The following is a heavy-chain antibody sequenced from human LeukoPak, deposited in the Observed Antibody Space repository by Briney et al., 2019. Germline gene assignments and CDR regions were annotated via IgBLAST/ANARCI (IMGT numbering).Heavy chain of an antibody. Sequence: GGSLRLSCAASGFTFTSHWMNWVRQAPGKGLEWMANINPDGSDQQYVDSMKGRFTISRDNARNSLFLQVNSLRAGDTAVYYCARGGVSRAAFDLWGQGTMVTVSS. V-gene: IGHV3-7*05. D-gene: IGHD3-10*01. CDR2: INPDGSDQ. CDR1: GFTFTSHW. CDR3: ARGGVSRAAFDL. J-gene: IGHJ3*01.